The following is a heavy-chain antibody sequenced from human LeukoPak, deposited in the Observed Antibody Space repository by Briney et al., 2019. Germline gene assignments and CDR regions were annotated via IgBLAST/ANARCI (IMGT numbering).Heavy chain of an antibody. Sequence: VASVKVSCKASGGTFSSYAISWVRQAPGQGLEWMGGIIPIFGTVNYAQKFQGRVTITADESTSTAYMELSSLRSEDTAVYYCARSNIVVVVAARAGAFDIWGQGTMVTVSS. J-gene: IGHJ3*02. V-gene: IGHV1-69*13. D-gene: IGHD2-15*01. CDR1: GGTFSSYA. CDR2: IIPIFGTV. CDR3: ARSNIVVVVAARAGAFDI.